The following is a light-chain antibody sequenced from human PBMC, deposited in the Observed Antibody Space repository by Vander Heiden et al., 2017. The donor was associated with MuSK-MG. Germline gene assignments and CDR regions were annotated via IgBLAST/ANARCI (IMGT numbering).Light chain of an antibody. CDR1: SSNIGSNT. V-gene: IGLV1-44*01. CDR3: AAWDDTLNGPV. Sequence: QSVLPQPPSASGTPGQRVTIPCSGSSSNIGSNTVNWYQQLSGTAPKLLIYGNDQRPSGVPDRFSGSKSGTSASLAISGLLSEDEADYYCAAWDDTLNGPVFGGGTKLTVL. J-gene: IGLJ2*01. CDR2: GND.